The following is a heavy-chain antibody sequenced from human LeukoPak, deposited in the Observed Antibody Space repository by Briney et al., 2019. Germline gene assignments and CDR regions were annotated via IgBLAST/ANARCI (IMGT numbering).Heavy chain of an antibody. CDR3: ARVGVVAATQGSSHLRGFDY. D-gene: IGHD2-15*01. Sequence: GASVKVSCKASGGTFSSYAISWVRQAPGQGLEWMGGIIPIFGTANYAQKFQGRVTITADESTSTAYMELSSLRSEDTAVYYCARVGVVAATQGSSHLRGFDYWGQGTLVTVSS. CDR2: IIPIFGTA. V-gene: IGHV1-69*13. J-gene: IGHJ4*02. CDR1: GGTFSSYA.